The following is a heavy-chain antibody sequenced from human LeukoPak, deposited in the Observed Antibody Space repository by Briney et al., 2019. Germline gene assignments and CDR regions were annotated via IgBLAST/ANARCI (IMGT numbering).Heavy chain of an antibody. CDR3: AKRRRSSGSYYLYDMDV. D-gene: IGHD1-26*01. V-gene: IGHV3-23*01. CDR2: ISVSGDFT. CDR1: GFTFSTYA. Sequence: GGSLRLSCAASGFTFSTYAMSWVRQAPGKGLEWVSGISVSGDFTNYADSVRGRFTISRDNSKNTLHLQMNSLRVEDTAVYYCAKRRRSSGSYYLYDMDVWGQGTTVTVSS. J-gene: IGHJ6*02.